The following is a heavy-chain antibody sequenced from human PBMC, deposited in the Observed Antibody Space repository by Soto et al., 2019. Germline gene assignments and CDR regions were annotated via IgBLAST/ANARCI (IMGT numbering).Heavy chain of an antibody. CDR1: GYTFTSYG. D-gene: IGHD6-13*01. V-gene: IGHV1-18*01. CDR3: ARDPVFILIAAAGTKPEHFDY. CDR2: ISAYNGNT. Sequence: ASVKVSCKASGYTFTSYGISWVRQAPGQGLEWMGWISAYNGNTNYAQKLQGRVTMTTDTSTSTAYMELRSLRSDDTAVYYCARDPVFILIAAAGTKPEHFDYWGQGTLVTVSS. J-gene: IGHJ4*02.